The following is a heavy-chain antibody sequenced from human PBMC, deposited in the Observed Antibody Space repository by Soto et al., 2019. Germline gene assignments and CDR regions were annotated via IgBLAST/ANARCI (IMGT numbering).Heavy chain of an antibody. CDR1: GVILSNTY. D-gene: IGHD1-26*01. CDR2: LGSKSDGGTE. Sequence: EVQLVESGGGLAKPGGSLRLSCAASGVILSNTYMDWVRQAPGKGLEWVGRLGSKSDGGTEDYAAPANGRFTISRDDSKNTLYLQLDSLKSDDAAVYYCVTSRVGVVRLDNWGQGTLVTVSS. J-gene: IGHJ4*02. V-gene: IGHV3-15*07. CDR3: VTSRVGVVRLDN.